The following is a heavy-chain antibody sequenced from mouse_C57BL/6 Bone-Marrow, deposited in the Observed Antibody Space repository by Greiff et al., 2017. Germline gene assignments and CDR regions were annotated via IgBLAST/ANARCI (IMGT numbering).Heavy chain of an antibody. Sequence: EVKLKESGAELVKPGASVKLSCTASGFNIKDYYMHWVKQRTEQGLEWIGRNDPEDGETKYAQKFQGKATITADTSSNTAYLQLSSLTSEDTAVYYCASWGYYNYYAMDYWGQGTSVTVSS. CDR2: NDPEDGET. D-gene: IGHD2-3*01. V-gene: IGHV14-2*01. CDR1: GFNIKDYY. J-gene: IGHJ4*01. CDR3: ASWGYYNYYAMDY.